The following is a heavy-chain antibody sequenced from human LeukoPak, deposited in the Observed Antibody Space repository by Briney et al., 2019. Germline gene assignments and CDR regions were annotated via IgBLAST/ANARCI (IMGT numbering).Heavy chain of an antibody. CDR2: IYHSGST. J-gene: IGHJ4*02. CDR1: GGSISSGGYS. D-gene: IGHD3-10*01. Sequence: SETLSLTCAVSGGSISSGGYSWSWIRQPPGKGLEWIGYIYHSGSTYYNPSLKSRVTISVDRSKNQFSLKLSSVTAADTAVYYCARGDYYGSGLGYWGQGTLVTVSS. CDR3: ARGDYYGSGLGY. V-gene: IGHV4-30-2*01.